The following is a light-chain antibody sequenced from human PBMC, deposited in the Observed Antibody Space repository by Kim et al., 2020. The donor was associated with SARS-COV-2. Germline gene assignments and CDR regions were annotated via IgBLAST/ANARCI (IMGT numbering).Light chain of an antibody. CDR3: HQYGRSPWT. Sequence: PGERATLSCGSSHSVISSFLAWYQQKPGQAPRLLICGASTRATGIPDRFSGSGSGTDFTLTISRLEPEDFAVYYCHQYGRSPWTFGQGTKVDIK. V-gene: IGKV3-20*01. J-gene: IGKJ1*01. CDR1: HSVISSF. CDR2: GAS.